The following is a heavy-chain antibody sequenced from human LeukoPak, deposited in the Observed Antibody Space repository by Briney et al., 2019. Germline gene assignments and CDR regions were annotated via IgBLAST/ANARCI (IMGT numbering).Heavy chain of an antibody. CDR1: GDSLNRSH. V-gene: IGHV4-4*09. CDR2: IHTSGAS. J-gene: IGHJ6*03. CDR3: ARGRSTVVTPNYYYYYCMNV. Sequence: SVTLSLTCTVSGDSLNRSHWRGVREPPGKGLEWIGNIHTSGASNYSPSLKSRVTIPLDQSRNQFSPKLSSVPAADTAVYYCARGRSTVVTPNYYYYYCMNVWGKGTTVTVSS. D-gene: IGHD4-23*01.